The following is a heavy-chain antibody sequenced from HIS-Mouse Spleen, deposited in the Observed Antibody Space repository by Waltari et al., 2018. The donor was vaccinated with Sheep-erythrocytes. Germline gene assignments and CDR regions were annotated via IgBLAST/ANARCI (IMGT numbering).Heavy chain of an antibody. J-gene: IGHJ4*02. CDR1: GGSISHSSYH. CDR2: IYYSGST. D-gene: IGHD3-22*01. V-gene: IGHV4-39*01. Sequence: QLQLQESGPGLVKPSETLSLTCTVSGGSISHSSYHWGWFRQPPGKGLEWIGSIYYSGSTYYNPSLKSRVTISVDTSKNQFSLKLSSVTAADTAVYYCARLYYYDSSGYYFDYWGQGTLVTVSS. CDR3: ARLYYYDSSGYYFDY.